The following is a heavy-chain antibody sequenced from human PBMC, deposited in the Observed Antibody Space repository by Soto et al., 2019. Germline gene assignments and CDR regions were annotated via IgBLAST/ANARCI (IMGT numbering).Heavy chain of an antibody. CDR2: ISSSSSYI. J-gene: IGHJ6*02. D-gene: IGHD6-13*01. V-gene: IGHV3-21*01. CDR1: GFTFITYP. Sequence: WGSLRLSCAASGFTFITYPITCVRHAPGKGLEWVSSISSSSSYIYYADSVKGRFTISRDNAKNSLYLQMNSLRAEDTAVYYCARRRSSWYYYGMDVWGQGTTVTVSS. CDR3: ARRRSSWYYYGMDV.